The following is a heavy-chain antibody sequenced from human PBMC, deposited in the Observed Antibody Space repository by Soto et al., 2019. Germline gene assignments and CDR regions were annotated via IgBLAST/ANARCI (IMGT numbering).Heavy chain of an antibody. Sequence: QLQLQESGSGLVKASQTLSLTCAVSGGSISSGGYSWSWIRQPPGKGLEWIGYIYHGSTYYNPSLKSRINKSNNKSKKQVSPEPDSVNAADTGVDYRARRGSRGIGAFDIWGQGTMVTVSS. CDR3: ARRGSRGIGAFDI. CDR2: IYHGST. D-gene: IGHD3-16*01. J-gene: IGHJ3*02. V-gene: IGHV4-30-2*01. CDR1: GGSISSGGYS.